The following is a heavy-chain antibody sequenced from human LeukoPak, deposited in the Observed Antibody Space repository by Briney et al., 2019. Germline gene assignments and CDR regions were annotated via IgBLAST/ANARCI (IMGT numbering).Heavy chain of an antibody. Sequence: SVKVSCKASGGTFSSYAISWVRQAPGQGLEWMGGIIPIFGTANYAQKFQGRVTITTDESTSTAYMELSGLRSKDTAVYYCARGLRLGELSSPGYWGQGTLVTVSS. V-gene: IGHV1-69*05. CDR2: IIPIFGTA. J-gene: IGHJ4*02. D-gene: IGHD3-16*02. CDR1: GGTFSSYA. CDR3: ARGLRLGELSSPGY.